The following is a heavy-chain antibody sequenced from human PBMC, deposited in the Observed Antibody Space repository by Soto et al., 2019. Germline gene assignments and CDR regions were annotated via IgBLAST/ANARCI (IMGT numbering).Heavy chain of an antibody. V-gene: IGHV3-23*01. CDR2: ISGSGGST. D-gene: IGHD2-21*02. J-gene: IGHJ3*02. CDR1: GFTFSSYA. CDR3: EKAQEVTATGSGDDAFDI. Sequence: GGSLRLSCAASGFTFSSYAMSWVRQAPGKGLEWVSAISGSGGSTYYADSVKGRFTISRDNSKNTLYLQMNSLRAEDTAVYYCEKAQEVTATGSGDDAFDIWGQGTMVTVSS.